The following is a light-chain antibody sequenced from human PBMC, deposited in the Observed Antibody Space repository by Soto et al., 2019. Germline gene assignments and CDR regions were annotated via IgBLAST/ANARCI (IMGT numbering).Light chain of an antibody. V-gene: IGLV1-47*01. CDR3: AAWDDSLSAVV. J-gene: IGLJ2*01. CDR1: SSNIGSNY. CDR2: RSN. Sequence: QPVLTQPPSASGTPGQRVTISCSGSSSNIGSNYVYWYQHLPGAAPKLLIYRSNQRPSGVPDRFSGSKSGTSASLAISGLRSEDEAEYYCAAWDDSLSAVVFGGGTKLTVL.